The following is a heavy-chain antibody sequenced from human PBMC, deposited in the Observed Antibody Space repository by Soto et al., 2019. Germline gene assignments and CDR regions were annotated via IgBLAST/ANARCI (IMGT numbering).Heavy chain of an antibody. CDR3: ARPYGSGTLDAFDI. Sequence: QVQLVESGGGVVQPGRSLRLSCAASGFTFSSYAMHWVRQAPGKGLEWVSVISYDGSNKYYADSVKGRFTISRDNSKNTLYLQMNSLRAEDTAVYYCARPYGSGTLDAFDIWGQGTMVTVSS. V-gene: IGHV3-30-3*01. CDR2: ISYDGSNK. CDR1: GFTFSSYA. D-gene: IGHD3-10*01. J-gene: IGHJ3*02.